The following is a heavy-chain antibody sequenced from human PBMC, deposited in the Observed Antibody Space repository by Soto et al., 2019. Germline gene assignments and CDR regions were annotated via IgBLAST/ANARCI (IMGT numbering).Heavy chain of an antibody. V-gene: IGHV1-18*01. CDR1: GYTFTSYG. CDR3: AREGWVVPAATQIPLFDY. D-gene: IGHD2-2*01. J-gene: IGHJ4*02. CDR2: ISAYNGNT. Sequence: QVQLVQSGAEVKKPGASVKVSCKASGYTFTSYGISWVRQAPGQGLEWMGWISAYNGNTNYAQKLQARVTMTTDTYTSTAYMELRSLRSDDTDVYYCAREGWVVPAATQIPLFDYWGQGTLVTVSS.